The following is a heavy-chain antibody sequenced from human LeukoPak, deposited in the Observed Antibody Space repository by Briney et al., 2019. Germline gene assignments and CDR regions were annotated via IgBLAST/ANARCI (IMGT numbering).Heavy chain of an antibody. V-gene: IGHV3-53*01. J-gene: IGHJ5*02. CDR1: GFTVSSNY. CDR2: IYSGGST. Sequence: GGSLRLSCAASGFTVSSNYMSWVRQAPGKGLEWVSVIYSGGSTYYADSVKGRFTISRDNSKNTQYLQMNSLRAEDTAVYYCARDSGIAVAGFDPWGQGTLVTVSS. D-gene: IGHD6-19*01. CDR3: ARDSGIAVAGFDP.